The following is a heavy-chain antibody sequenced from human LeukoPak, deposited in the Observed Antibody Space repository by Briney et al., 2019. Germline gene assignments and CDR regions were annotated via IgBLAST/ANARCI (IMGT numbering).Heavy chain of an antibody. CDR1: GGSMSSSSYY. D-gene: IGHD1-1*01. J-gene: IGHJ3*02. CDR3: SSYNWNDEFASGI. Sequence: SETLSLNCTVSGGSMSSSSYYWGWIRQPPGKGLEWIGSIYNSGSTYCNPSLKSRVTISIDSSKNLFSLRLSSVIAADTTVYYCSSYNWNDEFASGIWGQGTMVTVSS. CDR2: IYNSGST. V-gene: IGHV4-39*01.